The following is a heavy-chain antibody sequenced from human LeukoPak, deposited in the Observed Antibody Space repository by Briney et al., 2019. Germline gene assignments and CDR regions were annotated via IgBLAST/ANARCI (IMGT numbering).Heavy chain of an antibody. V-gene: IGHV3-33*06. D-gene: IGHD6-13*01. CDR2: IWNDGSNK. CDR1: GFTLSTYG. J-gene: IGHJ4*02. CDR3: AKDLSSSWFEGLDN. Sequence: GRSLRLSCAASGFTLSTYGMYWVRQAPGKGLEWVAAIWNDGSNKHYADSVKGRFAISRDNSKNTLDLQMNSLRAEDTAVYYCAKDLSSSWFEGLDNWGQGTLVTVSS.